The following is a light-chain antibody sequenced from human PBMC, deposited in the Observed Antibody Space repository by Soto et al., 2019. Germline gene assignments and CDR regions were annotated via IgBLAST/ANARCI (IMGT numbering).Light chain of an antibody. CDR2: ANS. CDR1: RSNIGAGCD. J-gene: IGLJ2*01. CDR3: QSYDSSLSVV. Sequence: QSVLTQPPSVSGAPGQRVTISCTGSRSNIGAGCDVHWYQQLPGTAPKVLIYANSNRPSGVPDRFSGSKSGTSASLAITGLQAEAEADYYCQSYDSSLSVVFGGGTKFTVL. V-gene: IGLV1-40*01.